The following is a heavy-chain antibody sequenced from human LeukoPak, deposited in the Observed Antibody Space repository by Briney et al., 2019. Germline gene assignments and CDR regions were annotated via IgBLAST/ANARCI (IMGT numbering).Heavy chain of an antibody. CDR3: ARDRPHNWFDP. CDR2: INNDGSYA. J-gene: IGHJ5*02. V-gene: IGHV3-74*01. CDR1: GIAFSNHW. Sequence: GGSLRLSCAASGIAFSNHWMHWVRQAPGKGLEWVAWINNDGSYAVYADSVRARFTISRDNAKNTLYLQMNSLRPEDTAVYYCARDRPHNWFDPWGQGTLVTVSS.